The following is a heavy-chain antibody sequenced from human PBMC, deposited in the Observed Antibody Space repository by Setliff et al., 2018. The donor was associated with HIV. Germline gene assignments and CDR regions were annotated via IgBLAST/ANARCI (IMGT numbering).Heavy chain of an antibody. CDR1: GYTFSTYD. J-gene: IGHJ6*02. CDR3: ARGRYNSRIDV. D-gene: IGHD5-18*01. Sequence: ASVKVSCKASGYTFSTYDFNWVRQAAGQGLEWMGWMNTKNNGSGFAQKFQARLTMTWNTSTNTAYMELRSLTSDDTAVYYCARGRYNSRIDVWGQGTTVTVSS. CDR2: MNTKNNGS. V-gene: IGHV1-8*01.